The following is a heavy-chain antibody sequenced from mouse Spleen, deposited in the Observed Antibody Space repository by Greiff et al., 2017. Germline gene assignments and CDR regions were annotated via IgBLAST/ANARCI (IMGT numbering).Heavy chain of an antibody. D-gene: IGHD4-1*01. CDR1: GFTFSSYA. V-gene: IGHV5-6-2*01. CDR3: ASGVGTGTDY. Sequence: EVQGVESGGGLVKPGGSLKLSCAASGFTFSSYAMSWVRQTPEKRLEWVAAINSNGGSTYYPDTVKDRFTISRDNAKNTLYLQMSSLRSEDTALYYCASGVGTGTDYWGQGTTLTVSS. J-gene: IGHJ2*01. CDR2: INSNGGST.